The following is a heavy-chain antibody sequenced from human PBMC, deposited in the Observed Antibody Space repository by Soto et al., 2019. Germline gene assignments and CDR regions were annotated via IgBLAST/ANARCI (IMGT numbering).Heavy chain of an antibody. CDR3: ARQAGIAAAGHYFDY. Sequence: SETLSLTCTVSGGSISSNNYYWGCIRQPPGKGLEWIGSFYYSGSTYYNPSLKSRVTISADTSKNQFSLKLSFVTAADTAVYYCARQAGIAAAGHYFDYWGQGALVTVSS. D-gene: IGHD6-13*01. CDR2: FYYSGST. CDR1: GGSISSNNYY. V-gene: IGHV4-39*01. J-gene: IGHJ4*02.